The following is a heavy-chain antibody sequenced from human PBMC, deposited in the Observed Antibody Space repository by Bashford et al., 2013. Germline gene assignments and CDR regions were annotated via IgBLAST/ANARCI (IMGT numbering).Heavy chain of an antibody. CDR3: ARDGYGGNFGWFDP. Sequence: ASVKVSCKGSGYTFTNYGIIWVRQAPGQGLECLGWITVHNGATNYAQKFQGRVTMTRDTSISTAYMELSRLRSDDTAVYYCARDGYGGNFGWFDPWGQGTLVTVSS. J-gene: IGHJ5*02. D-gene: IGHD4-23*01. CDR2: ITVHNGAT. V-gene: IGHV1-2*02. CDR1: GYTFTNYG.